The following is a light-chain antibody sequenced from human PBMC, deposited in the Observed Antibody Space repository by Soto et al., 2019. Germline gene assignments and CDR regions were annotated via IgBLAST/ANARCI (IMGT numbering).Light chain of an antibody. J-gene: IGKJ4*01. V-gene: IGKV1-5*01. CDR2: DAS. CDR3: QQYISDSLT. Sequence: DIQMTQSPSTLSASVGDRVTITCRASQRVSTWLAWYQQKPGNAPKLLIYDASSLESGVPSRFSGSRSGTDFTLTISSLQPDDFATYYCQQYISDSLTFGGGTKVDI. CDR1: QRVSTW.